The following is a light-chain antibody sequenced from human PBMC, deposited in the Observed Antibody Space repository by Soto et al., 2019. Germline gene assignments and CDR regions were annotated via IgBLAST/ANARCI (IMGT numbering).Light chain of an antibody. J-gene: IGKJ2*01. Sequence: ELVLTQSPATLSLSPGESATLSCRASQSVAGYLAWYQQKPGQGPRLLIYDSSTRATGTPARFRGSGSGTDCTLTISSLEPEDFAIYICQHRSNWHMYTFGQGTKLEIK. CDR2: DSS. CDR3: QHRSNWHMYT. CDR1: QSVAGY. V-gene: IGKV3-11*01.